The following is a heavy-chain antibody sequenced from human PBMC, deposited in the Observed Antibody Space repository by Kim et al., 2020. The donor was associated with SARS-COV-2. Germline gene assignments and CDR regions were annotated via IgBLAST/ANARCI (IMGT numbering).Heavy chain of an antibody. V-gene: IGHV5-10-1*01. CDR3: ARDDPTVTHHVSSGDPPDVYYYGMDV. D-gene: IGHD4-17*01. Sequence: GESLKISCKGSGYSFTSYWISWVRQMPGKGLEWMGRIDPSDSYTNYSPSFQGHVTISADKSISTAYLQWSSLKASDTAMYYCARDDPTVTHHVSSGDPPDVYYYGMDVWGQGTTVTVSS. CDR1: GYSFTSYW. J-gene: IGHJ6*02. CDR2: IDPSDSYT.